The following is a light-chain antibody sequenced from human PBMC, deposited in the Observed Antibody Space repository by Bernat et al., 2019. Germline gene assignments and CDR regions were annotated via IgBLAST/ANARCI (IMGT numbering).Light chain of an antibody. CDR1: QSVRIN. CDR2: GAS. CDR3: QQCDNWPSFT. J-gene: IGKJ2*01. Sequence: EIVMTQSPATLSLSPGERAILSCRASQSVRINLAWYQQKPGQAPRLLIYGASTRATGVPARFSGSGSGKEFTLTISSLQSEDFALYYCQQCDNWPSFTLGQGTKLDIK. V-gene: IGKV3-15*01.